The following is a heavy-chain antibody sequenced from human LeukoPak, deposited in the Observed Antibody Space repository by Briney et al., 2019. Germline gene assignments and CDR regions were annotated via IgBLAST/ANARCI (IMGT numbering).Heavy chain of an antibody. CDR1: GFTYSRYA. J-gene: IGHJ4*02. CDR2: ISDNGAGT. CDR3: AKGYSYGSD. Sequence: GGSLRLSCAASGFTYSRYAMSWVRQAPGKGLEWVSSISDNGAGTFYADSVKGRFTISRDNSDKTLYLQMNSLRAEDTAVYYCAKGYSYGSDWGQGTLVTVSS. D-gene: IGHD3-10*01. V-gene: IGHV3-23*01.